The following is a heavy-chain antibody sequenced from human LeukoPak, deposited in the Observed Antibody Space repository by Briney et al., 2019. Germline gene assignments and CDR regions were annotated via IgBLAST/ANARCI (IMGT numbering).Heavy chain of an antibody. CDR2: INHSGST. Sequence: SETLSLTCAVYGGSFSDYYWSWIRQPPGKGLEWIGEINHSGSTNYNPSLKSRVTISVDTSKNQFSLKLSSVTAADTAVYYCARGLRQWLVLKLRWYNWFDPWGQGTLVSVSS. V-gene: IGHV4-34*01. D-gene: IGHD6-19*01. CDR3: ARGLRQWLVLKLRWYNWFDP. CDR1: GGSFSDYY. J-gene: IGHJ5*02.